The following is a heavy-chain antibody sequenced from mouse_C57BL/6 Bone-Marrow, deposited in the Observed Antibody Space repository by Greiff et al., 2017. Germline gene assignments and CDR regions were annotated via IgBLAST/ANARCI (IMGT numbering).Heavy chain of an antibody. CDR2: INPSSGYT. V-gene: IGHV1-7*01. D-gene: IGHD2-1*01. J-gene: IGHJ2*01. CDR3: ARSGDGNPLDY. Sequence: VQLQESGAELAKPGASVKLSCKASGYTFTSYWMPWVKQRPGQGLEWIGYINPSSGYTKYNQKFKDTATLTADKSYSTAYMQLSSLTYEDSAGYYCARSGDGNPLDYWGQGTTLTVSS. CDR1: GYTFTSYW.